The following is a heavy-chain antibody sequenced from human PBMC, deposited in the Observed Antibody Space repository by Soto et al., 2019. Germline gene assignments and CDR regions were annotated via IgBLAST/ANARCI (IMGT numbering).Heavy chain of an antibody. Sequence: SETKSLTCTVAGGSIGSRGYYRSWIRQHPGKGLEWIEYIYYSGNTYYNPSLESRVTISVDTSKNQFSLKLSSVTAADTSVYYCARNHAIGYCRSNSCYGQPYNWFDPRRQGTLVPVSS. CDR3: ARNHAIGYCRSNSCYGQPYNWFDP. CDR2: IYYSGNT. CDR1: GGSIGSRGYY. D-gene: IGHD2-2*01. V-gene: IGHV4-31*03. J-gene: IGHJ5*02.